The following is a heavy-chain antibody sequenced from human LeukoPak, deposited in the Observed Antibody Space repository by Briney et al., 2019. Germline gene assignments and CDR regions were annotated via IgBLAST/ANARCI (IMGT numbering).Heavy chain of an antibody. V-gene: IGHV4-34*01. J-gene: IGHJ6*03. CDR1: GGSFSGYY. CDR3: ARRVTDTYYYYYYIDV. D-gene: IGHD2-21*02. Sequence: SETLSLTCAVYGGSFSGYYWSWIRQPPGKGLEWIGEINHSGSTNYNPSLKSRVTISVDTSKNLFSLKLSSVTAADTAVYSCARRVTDTYYYYYYIDVWGKGTTVTVSS. CDR2: INHSGST.